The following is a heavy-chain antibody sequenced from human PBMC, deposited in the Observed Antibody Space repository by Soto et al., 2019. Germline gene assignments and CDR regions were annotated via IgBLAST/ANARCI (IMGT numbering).Heavy chain of an antibody. CDR2: ISAYNGNT. V-gene: IGHV1-18*01. J-gene: IGHJ6*02. CDR3: ARHMNNLQDSSSKSYYYGMDC. D-gene: IGHD6-6*01. Sequence: ASVKVSCKASGYTFTSYGISWVRQAPGQGLEWMGWISAYNGNTNYAQKLQGRVTMTTDTSTSTAYMELRSLRSDDTAVYYCARHMNNLQDSSSKSYYYGMDCWGQGTTVTVSS. CDR1: GYTFTSYG.